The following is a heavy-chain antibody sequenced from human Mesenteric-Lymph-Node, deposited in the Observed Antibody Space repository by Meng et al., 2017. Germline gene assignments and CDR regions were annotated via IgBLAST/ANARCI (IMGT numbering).Heavy chain of an antibody. CDR2: IYHGVNI. CDR3: TRARISSYYFDY. CDR1: GDSIPSGDYS. V-gene: IGHV4-30-2*01. J-gene: IGHJ4*02. Sequence: LQFMGLGRGLVPPPRTLSTTCAVSGDSIPSGDYSWTWIRQPPGKGLDLIGYIYHGVNIYYTPSLRSRVTISVDKSRNQFSLKLTSVSAADTAVYYCTRARISSYYFDYWAQGTLVTVSS. D-gene: IGHD6-6*01.